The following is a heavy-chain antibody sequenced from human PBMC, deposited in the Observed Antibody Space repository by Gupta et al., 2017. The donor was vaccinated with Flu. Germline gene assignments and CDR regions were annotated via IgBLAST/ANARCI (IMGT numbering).Heavy chain of an antibody. CDR1: GFIFSNFS. J-gene: IGHJ4*02. Sequence: EVQLLGSGGAFVQHGGSRRLSCVGSGFIFSNFSMHWVRQTPGTGLGGLSAIGGTVFTTFYATSWNRLFSISRDYSKTILYLQLNSLGAEDSAIYYCARYAVYNTVWGDFDYWGRGTLVTVSS. CDR3: ARYAVYNTVWGDFDY. D-gene: IGHD3-16*01. CDR2: IGGTVFTT. V-gene: IGHV3-23*01.